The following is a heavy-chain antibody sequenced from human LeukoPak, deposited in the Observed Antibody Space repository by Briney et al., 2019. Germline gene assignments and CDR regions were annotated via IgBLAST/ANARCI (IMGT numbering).Heavy chain of an antibody. V-gene: IGHV3-9*01. CDR2: ISWNSGSI. J-gene: IGHJ4*02. Sequence: PGGSLRLSCAASGFTFDDYAMHWVRQAPGKGLEWVSGISWNSGSIGYADSVKGRFTISRDNAKNSLYLQMNSLRAEDTALYYCAKDMSIHRHGYFDYWGQGTLVTVSS. D-gene: IGHD5-18*01. CDR3: AKDMSIHRHGYFDY. CDR1: GFTFDDYA.